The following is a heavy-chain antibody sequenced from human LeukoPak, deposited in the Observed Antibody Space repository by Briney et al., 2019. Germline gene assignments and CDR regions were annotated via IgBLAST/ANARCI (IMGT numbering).Heavy chain of an antibody. D-gene: IGHD5-12*01. CDR1: GFTFSSYG. CDR3: AKDGDIVATMGFFFDY. V-gene: IGHV3-30*18. J-gene: IGHJ4*02. Sequence: GGSLRLSCAASGFTFSSYGMHWVRQAPGKGLEWVAVISYDGSNKYYADSVKGRFTISRDNSKNTLYLQMNSLRAEDTAVYYCAKDGDIVATMGFFFDYWGQGNLVNGSS. CDR2: ISYDGSNK.